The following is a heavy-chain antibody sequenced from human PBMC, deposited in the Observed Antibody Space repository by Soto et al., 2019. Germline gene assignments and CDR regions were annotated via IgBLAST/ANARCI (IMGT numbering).Heavy chain of an antibody. V-gene: IGHV3-21*01. CDR2: ISATTTYK. CDR1: GFTFDSYT. J-gene: IGHJ2*01. D-gene: IGHD1-1*01. Sequence: GGSLRLSCTASGFTFDSYTMNWLRQAPGRGLEWVSSISATTTYKYYADSVKGRFIISRDNARNSLYLQTNSLRAEDTAVYYCARGGTSKSGHLWYFDLWGRGTLVTASS. CDR3: ARGGTSKSGHLWYFDL.